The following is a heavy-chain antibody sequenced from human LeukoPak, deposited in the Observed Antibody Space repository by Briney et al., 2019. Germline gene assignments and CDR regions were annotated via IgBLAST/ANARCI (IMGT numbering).Heavy chain of an antibody. V-gene: IGHV4-34*01. CDR3: ARHARGLYYYPNWFDP. J-gene: IGHJ5*02. Sequence: PSETLSLTCAVYGGSFSGYYWSWIRQPPGKGLEWIGEINHSGSTNYNPSLKSRVTISVDTSKNQFSLKLSSVTAADTAVYYCARHARGLYYYPNWFDPWGQGTLVTVSS. CDR1: GGSFSGYY. D-gene: IGHD3-22*01. CDR2: INHSGST.